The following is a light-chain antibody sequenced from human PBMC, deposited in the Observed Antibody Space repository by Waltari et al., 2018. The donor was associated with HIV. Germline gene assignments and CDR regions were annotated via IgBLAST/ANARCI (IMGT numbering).Light chain of an antibody. Sequence: IQMTQSPSSLSASVGDRVTITCQASQDISHHLNWYQQKPGKAPKLLIYDASDLEVGVTARFRGGGSGTDFTFTISSLQPEDIAIYYCQQYDDLPITFGQGTRLEIK. CDR2: DAS. V-gene: IGKV1-33*01. CDR1: QDISHH. J-gene: IGKJ5*01. CDR3: QQYDDLPIT.